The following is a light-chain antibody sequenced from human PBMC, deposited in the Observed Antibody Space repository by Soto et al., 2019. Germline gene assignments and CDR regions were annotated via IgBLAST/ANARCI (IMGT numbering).Light chain of an antibody. V-gene: IGKV3-15*01. CDR2: DAS. Sequence: EILMTQSPATLSVSPGEGATLSCRASQSVSSNVAWYQEKPGQAPRLLIYDASTRATDIPPRFSGSGSGTEFTLTISSLQSEDFADYYCQQYNNWPRTFGQGTKVDIK. J-gene: IGKJ1*01. CDR1: QSVSSN. CDR3: QQYNNWPRT.